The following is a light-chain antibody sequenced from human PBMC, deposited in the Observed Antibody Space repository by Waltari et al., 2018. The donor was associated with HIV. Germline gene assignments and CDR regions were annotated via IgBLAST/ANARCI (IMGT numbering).Light chain of an antibody. V-gene: IGLV1-51*01. CDR1: NSNIGSSS. J-gene: IGLJ3*02. CDR2: GNN. Sequence: QSVLTPPPSVSAAPGQKVTISCSGRNSNIGSSSVSWYQHLPGTGPKGRVSGNNKRPSGIPDGFSGGKAGTSATLDMTGLQTGDEADYYGATWDITRHAVLFGGGTKLTVL. CDR3: ATWDITRHAVL.